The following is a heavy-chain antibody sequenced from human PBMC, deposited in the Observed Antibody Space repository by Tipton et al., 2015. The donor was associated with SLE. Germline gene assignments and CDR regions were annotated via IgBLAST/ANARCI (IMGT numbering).Heavy chain of an antibody. CDR3: ARGHRPDPFDI. CDR1: GGSFSAFS. Sequence: TLSLTCAVCGGSFSAFSWSWIRQSPGKGLEWIGYIYYSGSTYYNPSLKSRVTISVDTSKNQFSLKLSSVTAADTAVYFCARGHRPDPFDIWGQGTMVTVSS. J-gene: IGHJ3*02. CDR2: IYYSGST. V-gene: IGHV4-30-4*08.